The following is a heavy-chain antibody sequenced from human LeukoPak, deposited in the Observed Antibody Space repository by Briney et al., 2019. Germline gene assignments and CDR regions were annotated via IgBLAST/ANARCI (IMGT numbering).Heavy chain of an antibody. CDR3: ARNYYDSSGYYPLDFDY. D-gene: IGHD3-22*01. CDR1: GYTFTGYY. J-gene: IGHJ4*02. V-gene: IGHV1-2*02. CDR2: INPNSGGT. Sequence: ASVKVSCKASGYTFTGYYMHWVRQAPGQGLEWMGWINPNSGGTNYAQKLQGRVTMTRDTSISTAYMELSRLRSDDTAVYYCARNYYDSSGYYPLDFDYWGQGTLVTVSS.